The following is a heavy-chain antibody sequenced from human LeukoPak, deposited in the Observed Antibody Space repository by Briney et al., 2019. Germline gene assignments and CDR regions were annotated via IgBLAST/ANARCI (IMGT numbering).Heavy chain of an antibody. J-gene: IGHJ6*02. V-gene: IGHV1-69*13. D-gene: IGHD2-2*01. Sequence: ASVKVSCKASGGTFSSYAISWVRQAPGQGLEWMGGIIPIFGTANHAQKFQGRVTITADESTSTAYMELSSLRSEDTAVYYYARDRPTLGYCSSTSCRLIHYGMDVWGQGTTVTVSS. CDR1: GGTFSSYA. CDR3: ARDRPTLGYCSSTSCRLIHYGMDV. CDR2: IIPIFGTA.